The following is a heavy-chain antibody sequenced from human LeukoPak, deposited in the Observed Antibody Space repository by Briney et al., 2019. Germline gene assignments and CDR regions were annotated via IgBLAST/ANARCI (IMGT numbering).Heavy chain of an antibody. CDR3: AKYRGFGDSYDS. CDR2: IGGTGANT. CDR1: GFPFTSYA. J-gene: IGHJ4*02. Sequence: GGSLRLSCAASGFPFTSYAMSWVRQAPGKGLEWVSSIGGTGANTYYADSVKGRFPISRDTSKNTLYLQMNSLRAEDTAVYYCAKYRGFGDSYDSWGQGTLVTVSS. V-gene: IGHV3-23*01. D-gene: IGHD3-10*01.